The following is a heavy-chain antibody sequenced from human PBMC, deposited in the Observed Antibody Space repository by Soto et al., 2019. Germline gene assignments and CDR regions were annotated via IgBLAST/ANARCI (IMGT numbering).Heavy chain of an antibody. V-gene: IGHV3-30*18. Sequence: PGGSLRLSCAASGFTFSSYGMHWVRQAPGKGLEWVAVISYDGGNKYYADSVKGRFTISRDNSKNTLYLQMNSLRAEDTAVYYCAKVAEGGSKYYDSSGSFFDYWGQGTLVTVSS. J-gene: IGHJ4*02. D-gene: IGHD3-22*01. CDR2: ISYDGGNK. CDR3: AKVAEGGSKYYDSSGSFFDY. CDR1: GFTFSSYG.